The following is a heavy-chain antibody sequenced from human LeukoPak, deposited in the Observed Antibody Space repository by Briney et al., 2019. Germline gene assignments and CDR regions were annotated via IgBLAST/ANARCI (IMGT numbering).Heavy chain of an antibody. CDR2: INPNSGGT. J-gene: IGHJ4*02. Sequence: GASVKVSCKASGYTFTGYYMHWVRQAPGQGLEWMGWINPNSGGTNYAQKFQGRVTMTRDTSISTAYMELSRLRSDDTAVYYCARDHCSSTSCYRGYWGQGTLVTVSS. CDR1: GYTFTGYY. CDR3: ARDHCSSTSCYRGY. D-gene: IGHD2-2*01. V-gene: IGHV1-2*02.